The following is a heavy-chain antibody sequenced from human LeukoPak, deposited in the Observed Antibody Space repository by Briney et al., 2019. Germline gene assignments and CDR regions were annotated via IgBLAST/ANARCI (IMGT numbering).Heavy chain of an antibody. Sequence: ASVKVSCKASGYTFTSYGISWVRQAPGQGLELMGWISGYNGNTNYAQKLQGRVTMTTDTSTSTAYMELRSLRSDDTAVYYCARDYVHYYYMDVWGKGTTVTVSS. CDR1: GYTFTSYG. CDR2: ISGYNGNT. V-gene: IGHV1-18*01. CDR3: ARDYVHYYYMDV. D-gene: IGHD3-16*01. J-gene: IGHJ6*03.